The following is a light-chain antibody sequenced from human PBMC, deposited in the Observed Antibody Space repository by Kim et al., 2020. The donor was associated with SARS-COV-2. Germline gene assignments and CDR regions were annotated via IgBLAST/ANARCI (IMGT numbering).Light chain of an antibody. CDR3: CSHAGSSTWV. V-gene: IGLV2-23*02. J-gene: IGLJ3*02. CDR2: EVS. CDR1: NSDVGSNNL. Sequence: GQSITISCTGGNSDVGSNNLVSWFQQHPGKAPKLMVYEVSKRPSGVSNRFSGSKSGNTASLTISGLQAEDEADYYCCSHAGSSTWVFGGGTQLTVL.